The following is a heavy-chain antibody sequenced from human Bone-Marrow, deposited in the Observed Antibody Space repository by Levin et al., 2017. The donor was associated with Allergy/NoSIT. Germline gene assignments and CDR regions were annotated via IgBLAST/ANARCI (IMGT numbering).Heavy chain of an antibody. V-gene: IGHV3-20*04. Sequence: GGSLRLSCAASGFKFGDVGMSWVRQAPGKGLEWVSGINWSGESTGYAESVKGRFTISRDNAKNSLYLEVNSLKAEDTAFYYCARVANYYPPRYFDLWGRGTLVTVSS. CDR1: GFKFGDVG. D-gene: IGHD4/OR15-4a*01. CDR2: INWSGEST. CDR3: ARVANYYPPRYFDL. J-gene: IGHJ2*01.